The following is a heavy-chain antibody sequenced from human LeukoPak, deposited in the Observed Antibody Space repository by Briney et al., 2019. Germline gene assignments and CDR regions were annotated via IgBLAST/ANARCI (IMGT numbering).Heavy chain of an antibody. CDR2: INHSGST. CDR3: ARVGVLTWNPTGDYMDV. CDR1: GGSFSGYY. Sequence: SETLSLTCAVYGGSFSGYYWSWICQPPAKGLERIGEINHSGSTNYNPSLKSRVTISVDTSKNQFSLKLSSVTAADTAVYYCARVGVLTWNPTGDYMDVWGKGTTVTVSS. J-gene: IGHJ6*03. D-gene: IGHD1-1*01. V-gene: IGHV4-34*01.